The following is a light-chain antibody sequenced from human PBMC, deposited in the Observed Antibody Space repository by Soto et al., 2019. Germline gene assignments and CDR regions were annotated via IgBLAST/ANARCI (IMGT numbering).Light chain of an antibody. CDR2: RAS. CDR3: QQYDKWPWP. J-gene: IGKJ1*01. Sequence: EIVMTQSPATLSVSPGESATLSFLASQSVTGDLAWYQQQPGQAPKLFIYRASTRATGVPARFSGSGSGTEFTLTISSLQSEDFAIYYCQQYDKWPWPFGQGTKVDIK. CDR1: QSVTGD. V-gene: IGKV3-15*01.